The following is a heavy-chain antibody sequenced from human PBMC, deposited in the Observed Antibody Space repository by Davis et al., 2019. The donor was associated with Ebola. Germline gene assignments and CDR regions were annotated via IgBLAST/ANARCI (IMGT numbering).Heavy chain of an antibody. CDR3: ARDSQNGGYYGMDV. D-gene: IGHD4-23*01. Sequence: ASVKVSCKASGYTFTNYYMHWVRQAPGQGLEWMGMINPNDGRTIYAQKFQGRVTVTRDSSASTVYMELSSLRSEDTAVYYCARDSQNGGYYGMDVWGKGTTVTVSS. J-gene: IGHJ6*04. CDR1: GYTFTNYY. V-gene: IGHV1-46*01. CDR2: INPNDGRT.